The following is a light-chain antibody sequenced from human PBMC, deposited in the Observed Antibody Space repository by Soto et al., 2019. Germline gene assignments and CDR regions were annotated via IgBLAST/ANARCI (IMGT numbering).Light chain of an antibody. CDR3: QQRNNWPPMYT. Sequence: EIVLTQSPATLSLSPGERATLSCRASQSVSSYLAWFQQKPGQAPRLLIYDASHRATDIPARFSGSGSGTDFTLTISSLEPEDFAVYYCQQRNNWPPMYTFGQGTKLEIK. V-gene: IGKV3-11*01. CDR1: QSVSSY. J-gene: IGKJ2*01. CDR2: DAS.